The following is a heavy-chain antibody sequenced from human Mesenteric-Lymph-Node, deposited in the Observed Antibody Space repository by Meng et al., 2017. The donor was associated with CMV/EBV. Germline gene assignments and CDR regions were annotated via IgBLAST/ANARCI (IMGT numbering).Heavy chain of an antibody. V-gene: IGHV4-31*02. Sequence: VSGGSINSAGYFWTWIRQHPGKGLEWIGYIYYSEGTHYNPSLKSRVTISADTSKNQFSLNLNSVTAADTAVYYCAIYGSGTSYYFDYWGQGTLVTVSS. D-gene: IGHD3-10*01. CDR1: GGSINSAGYF. CDR3: AIYGSGTSYYFDY. J-gene: IGHJ4*02. CDR2: IYYSEGT.